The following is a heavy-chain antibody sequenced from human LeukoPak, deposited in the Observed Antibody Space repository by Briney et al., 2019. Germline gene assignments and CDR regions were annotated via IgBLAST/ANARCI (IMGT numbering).Heavy chain of an antibody. D-gene: IGHD3-22*01. V-gene: IGHV1-2*02. J-gene: IGHJ5*02. Sequence: GASVKVSCKASGYTFTDYYMHWVRQAPGQGLEWMGWINPNSGGTNYAQKFQGRVTMTRDTSISTAYMELSRLRSDDTAVYYCARDLPFMAMIASGWFDPWGQGTLVTVSS. CDR2: INPNSGGT. CDR3: ARDLPFMAMIASGWFDP. CDR1: GYTFTDYY.